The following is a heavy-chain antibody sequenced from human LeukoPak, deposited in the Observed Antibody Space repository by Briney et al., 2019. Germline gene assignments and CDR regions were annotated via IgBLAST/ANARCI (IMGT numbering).Heavy chain of an antibody. CDR2: IYHSGST. CDR3: ARGQGAVNWFDP. CDR1: GYSITSGFY. D-gene: IGHD1-26*01. Sequence: SETLSLTCAVSGYSITSGFYWGWIRQPPGKGLEWIGSIYHSGSTYYNPSLKSRVTISVDTSKNQFSLKLSSVTAADTAVYYCARGQGAVNWFDPWGQGTPVTVSS. J-gene: IGHJ5*02. V-gene: IGHV4-38-2*01.